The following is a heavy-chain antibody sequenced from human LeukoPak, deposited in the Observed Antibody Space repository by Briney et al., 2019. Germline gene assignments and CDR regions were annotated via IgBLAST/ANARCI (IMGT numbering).Heavy chain of an antibody. Sequence: PGGSLRLSCTASGYTFRSYAMNWVRQAPGKGLEWVSVISLNDGSTYYADSVRGRFTISRDNSKNTLYLQMNSLRAEDTAVYYCASGSPTAGNPPLFDYWGQGTLVTVSS. CDR1: GYTFRSYA. D-gene: IGHD6-13*01. V-gene: IGHV3-23*01. CDR2: ISLNDGST. CDR3: ASGSPTAGNPPLFDY. J-gene: IGHJ4*02.